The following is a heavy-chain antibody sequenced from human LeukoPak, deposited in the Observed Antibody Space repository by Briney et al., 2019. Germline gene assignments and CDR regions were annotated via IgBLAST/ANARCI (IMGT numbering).Heavy chain of an antibody. CDR3: ARVAGNYDILTGFYYYYGMDV. V-gene: IGHV4-59*01. CDR2: IYYSGST. J-gene: IGHJ6*02. D-gene: IGHD3-9*01. Sequence: SETPSLTCTVSGGSISSYYWSWIRQPPGKGLEWIGYIYYSGSTNYNPSLKSRVTISVDTSKNQFSLKLSSVTAADTAVYYCARVAGNYDILTGFYYYYGMDVWGQGTTVTVSS. CDR1: GGSISSYY.